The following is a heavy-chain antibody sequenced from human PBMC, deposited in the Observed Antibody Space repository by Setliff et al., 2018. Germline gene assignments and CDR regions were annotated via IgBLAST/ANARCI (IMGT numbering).Heavy chain of an antibody. D-gene: IGHD2-2*01. J-gene: IGHJ6*03. CDR3: TTGIVVVPAATSSGLDYMDV. CDR1: GFTFSSYA. V-gene: IGHV3-23*01. CDR2: ISGGSGNT. Sequence: GGSLRLSCVASGFTFSSYAMSWVRQAPGKGLEWVSAISGGSGNTFYADSVKGRFTISRENSRDTLYLQMNSLRAEDTAVYYCTTGIVVVPAATSSGLDYMDVWGKGTTVTVSS.